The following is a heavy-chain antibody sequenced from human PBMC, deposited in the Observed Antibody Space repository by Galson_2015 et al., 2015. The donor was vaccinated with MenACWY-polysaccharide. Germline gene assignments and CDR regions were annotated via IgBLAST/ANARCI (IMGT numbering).Heavy chain of an antibody. CDR1: GSRFSHSG. CDR3: AREGSRIVFHAFDT. V-gene: IGHV3-33*01. D-gene: IGHD6-13*01. J-gene: IGHJ3*02. Sequence: SLRLSCAASGSRFSHSGMHWVRQAPGKGLEWVAVIQYDGSKIVYADSVKGRFTISSDNSKNTLFLEMNSLGAEDTAVYYCAREGSRIVFHAFDTWGQGTMVTVSS. CDR2: IQYDGSKI.